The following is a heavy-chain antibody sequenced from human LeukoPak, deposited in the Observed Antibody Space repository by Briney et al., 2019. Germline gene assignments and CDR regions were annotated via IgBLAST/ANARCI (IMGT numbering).Heavy chain of an antibody. Sequence: SVKVSCKASGGTFSSYAISWVRQAPGQGLEWMGRIIPILGIANYAQKFQGRVTITADKSTSTAYMELSSLRSEDTAVYYCARVEVLRYFALDYWGQGTLVTVSS. V-gene: IGHV1-69*04. D-gene: IGHD3-9*01. CDR3: ARVEVLRYFALDY. J-gene: IGHJ4*02. CDR1: GGTFSSYA. CDR2: IIPILGIA.